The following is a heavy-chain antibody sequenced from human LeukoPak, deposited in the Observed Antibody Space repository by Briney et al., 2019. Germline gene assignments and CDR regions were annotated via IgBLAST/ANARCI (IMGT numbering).Heavy chain of an antibody. CDR3: AKDLAVAGTSDY. V-gene: IGHV3-7*01. Sequence: GGSLRLSCAASGFTFSSSWMSWVRQAPEKGLEWVANIKPDGTEEHSVDSVKGRFTISRDNAKNSLYLQMNSLRAEDTAVYYCAKDLAVAGTSDYWGQGTLVTVSS. CDR1: GFTFSSSW. J-gene: IGHJ4*02. CDR2: IKPDGTEE. D-gene: IGHD6-19*01.